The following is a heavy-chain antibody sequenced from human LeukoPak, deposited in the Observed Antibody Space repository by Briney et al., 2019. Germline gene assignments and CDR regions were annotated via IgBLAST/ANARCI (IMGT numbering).Heavy chain of an antibody. CDR1: GFTFSYYT. Sequence: GGSLRLSCAASGFTFSYYTINWVRQAPGKGLEWVSSISSSSSYIYYADSVKGRFTISRDNSKNTLYLQMNSLAAEDTAVYYCAKYYDYVSGDYYFDYWGQGTLVTVSS. D-gene: IGHD3-16*01. CDR2: ISSSSSYI. CDR3: AKYYDYVSGDYYFDY. J-gene: IGHJ4*02. V-gene: IGHV3-21*01.